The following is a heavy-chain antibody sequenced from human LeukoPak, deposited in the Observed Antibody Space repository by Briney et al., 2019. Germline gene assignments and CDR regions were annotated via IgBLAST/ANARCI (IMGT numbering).Heavy chain of an antibody. D-gene: IGHD3-3*01. CDR3: AKDRPYFGVVWEINWFDP. CDR1: GFTFSNYA. CDR2: ISYDGGNT. Sequence: PGGSLRLSCAASGFTFSNYAMHWVRQAPGKGLEWVAVISYDGGNTYFADSVKGRFTISRDNSKNTLYLQMNSLRTEDTAVYYCAKDRPYFGVVWEINWFDPWGQGTLVTVSS. J-gene: IGHJ5*02. V-gene: IGHV3-30*18.